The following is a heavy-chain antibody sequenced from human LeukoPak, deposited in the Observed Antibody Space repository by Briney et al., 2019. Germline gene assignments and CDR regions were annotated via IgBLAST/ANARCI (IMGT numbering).Heavy chain of an antibody. CDR1: GDSVSSNSAA. J-gene: IGHJ6*02. CDR3: ARHIVVVPAATPSPNYQESGMDV. CDR2: TYYRSKWYN. Sequence: SQTLSLTCAISGDSVSSNSAAWTWIRQSPSRGLEWLGRTYYRSKWYNDYAVSVKSRITINPDTSKNQFSLQLNSVTAADTAVYYCARHIVVVPAATPSPNYQESGMDVWGQGTTVTVSS. V-gene: IGHV6-1*01. D-gene: IGHD2-2*01.